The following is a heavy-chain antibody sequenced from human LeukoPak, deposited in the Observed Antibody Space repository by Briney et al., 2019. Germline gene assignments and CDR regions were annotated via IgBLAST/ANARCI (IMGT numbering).Heavy chain of an antibody. CDR1: GVSISSYY. Sequence: SETLSLTCTVSGVSISSYYWSWIRQPAGKGLEWIGSIYYSGSTYYNPSLKSRVTISVDTSKNQFSLKLSSVTAADTAVFYCARANYYDTSGYSRGAFDIWGQGTMVTVSS. D-gene: IGHD3-22*01. CDR2: IYYSGST. CDR3: ARANYYDTSGYSRGAFDI. J-gene: IGHJ3*02. V-gene: IGHV4-59*08.